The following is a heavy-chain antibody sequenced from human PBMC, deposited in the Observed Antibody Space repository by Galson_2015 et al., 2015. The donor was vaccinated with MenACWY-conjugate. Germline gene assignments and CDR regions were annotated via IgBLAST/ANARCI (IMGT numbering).Heavy chain of an antibody. CDR1: GLTFNNYW. CDR3: ARDNNWSFDS. CDR2: IKGDGSFS. V-gene: IGHV3-74*01. D-gene: IGHD1-1*01. Sequence: SLRLSCAASGLTFNNYWMHWVRQPPGKGLEWISYIKGDGSFSNYADSVKGRFTISTDNAKNMVYLQMDGLGDEDTAVYFCARDNNWSFDSWGQGTLVTVSS. J-gene: IGHJ4*02.